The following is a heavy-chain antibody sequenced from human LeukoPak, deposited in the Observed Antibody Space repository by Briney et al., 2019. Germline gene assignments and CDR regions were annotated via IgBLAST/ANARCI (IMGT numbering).Heavy chain of an antibody. CDR2: IRYDESDK. D-gene: IGHD1-26*01. CDR1: GFTFSHYG. Sequence: GGSLRLSCAASGFTFSHYGMHWVRQAPGKGLEWVAYIRYDESDKYYADSVKGRFTISRDNSKNTLYVQMHSLRAEDTAVYYCARGGSSAFDIWGQGTMVTVSS. J-gene: IGHJ3*02. V-gene: IGHV3-30*02. CDR3: ARGGSSAFDI.